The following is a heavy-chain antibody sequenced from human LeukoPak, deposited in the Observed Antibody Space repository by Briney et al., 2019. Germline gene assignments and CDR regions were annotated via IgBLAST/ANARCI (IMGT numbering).Heavy chain of an antibody. D-gene: IGHD3-3*01. CDR2: ISYDGSNK. J-gene: IGHJ3*02. Sequence: GGSLRLSCAASGFTFSSYAMHWVRQAPGKGLEWVAVISYDGSNKYYADSVKGRFTISRDNSKNTLYLQMNSLRAEDTAVYYCAREYYDFWSGSLGAFDIWGQGTMVTVSS. CDR3: AREYYDFWSGSLGAFDI. CDR1: GFTFSSYA. V-gene: IGHV3-30-3*01.